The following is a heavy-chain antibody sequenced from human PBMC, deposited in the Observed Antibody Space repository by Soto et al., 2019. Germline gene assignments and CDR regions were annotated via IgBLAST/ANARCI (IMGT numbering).Heavy chain of an antibody. CDR3: ASIRYFGHQYYMDV. Sequence: GGSLRLSCAASGFTFSSYWMSWVRQAPGKGLEWVANIKQDGSEKYYVDSVKGRLTISRDNAKNSLYLQMNSLRAEDTAVYYCASIRYFGHQYYMDVWGKGTTVTVSS. D-gene: IGHD3-9*01. V-gene: IGHV3-7*01. CDR2: IKQDGSEK. J-gene: IGHJ6*03. CDR1: GFTFSSYW.